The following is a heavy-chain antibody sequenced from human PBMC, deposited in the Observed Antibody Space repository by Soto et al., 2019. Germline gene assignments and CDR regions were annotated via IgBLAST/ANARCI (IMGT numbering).Heavy chain of an antibody. J-gene: IGHJ4*02. V-gene: IGHV3-30*18. Sequence: QVQLVESGGGVVQPGRSLRLSCAASGFTFSSYGMHWVRQAPGKGLEWVAVISYDVSNKYYAVTVKGRFTNSRDNSKNTLYLQMNSLRAEDTAVYYCAKDDGITGTTTNFDYWGQGTLVTVSS. D-gene: IGHD1-7*01. CDR3: AKDDGITGTTTNFDY. CDR1: GFTFSSYG. CDR2: ISYDVSNK.